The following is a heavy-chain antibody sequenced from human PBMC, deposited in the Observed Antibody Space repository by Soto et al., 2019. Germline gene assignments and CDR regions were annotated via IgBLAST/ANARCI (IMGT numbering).Heavy chain of an antibody. D-gene: IGHD3-10*01. V-gene: IGHV3-23*01. J-gene: IGHJ4*02. CDR1: GFTFNNYA. CDR2: ISGGGDTT. Sequence: EVQLLESGGGLVQPGGSLRLSCAASGFTFNNYAMTWVRQAPGKGLEWVSAISGGGDTTSYADSVKGRFTVSRDGSNNTLYLQMSSLRAEDTAVYYCAKGRGGSGSLTPRVDFWGQGTLVTVSS. CDR3: AKGRGGSGSLTPRVDF.